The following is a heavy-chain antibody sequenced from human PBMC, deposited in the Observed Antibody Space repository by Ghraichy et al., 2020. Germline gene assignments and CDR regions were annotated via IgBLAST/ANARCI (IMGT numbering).Heavy chain of an antibody. J-gene: IGHJ4*02. Sequence: GGSLRLSCAASGFTFSSYSMHWVRQAPGKGLEWVAVIWYDGSNKYYGDSVKGRFTISRDNSKNTMYLHMNSLRTEDTAVYYCARDFGPAYCTGGVCQYFDYCGQGTLVTVSS. V-gene: IGHV3-33*01. D-gene: IGHD2-8*02. CDR3: ARDFGPAYCTGGVCQYFDY. CDR1: GFTFSSYS. CDR2: IWYDGSNK.